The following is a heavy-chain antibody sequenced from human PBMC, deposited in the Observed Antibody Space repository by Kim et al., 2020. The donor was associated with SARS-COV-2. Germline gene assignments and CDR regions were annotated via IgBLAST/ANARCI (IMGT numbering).Heavy chain of an antibody. CDR1: GFTFSSYG. CDR2: ISYDGSNK. CDR3: AKDLNGYCSSTSCPLDDQYYYYYYGMDV. D-gene: IGHD2-2*01. Sequence: GGSLRLSCAASGFTFSSYGMHWVRQAPGKGLEWVAVISYDGSNKYYADSVKGRFTISRDNSKNTLYLQMNSLRAEDTAVYYCAKDLNGYCSSTSCPLDDQYYYYYYGMDVWGQGTTVTVSS. V-gene: IGHV3-30*18. J-gene: IGHJ6*02.